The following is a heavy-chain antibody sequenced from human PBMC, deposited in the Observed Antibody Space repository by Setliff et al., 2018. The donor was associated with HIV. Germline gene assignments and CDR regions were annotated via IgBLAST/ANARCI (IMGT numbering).Heavy chain of an antibody. Sequence: SETLSLTCAVYGGSFSDYFWTWIRQPPGKGLGWIGKIRPSGGTNYNPSLKSRVTISVDSSKNQFSLKLSSVTAADTAVYFCAREKRELRGDAFDIWGQGTMVTVSS. CDR3: AREKRELRGDAFDI. V-gene: IGHV4-34*01. D-gene: IGHD3-10*01. CDR2: IRPSGGT. CDR1: GGSFSDYF. J-gene: IGHJ3*02.